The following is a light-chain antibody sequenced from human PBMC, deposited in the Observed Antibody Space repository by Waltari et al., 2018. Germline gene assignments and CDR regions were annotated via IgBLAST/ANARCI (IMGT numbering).Light chain of an antibody. CDR3: QKYDFLPAT. J-gene: IGKJ1*01. Sequence: EIVLTQSPGTLYLSPRERATLSCRHSQGVGKYLACYQQRPGQAPRLLLYHASIRATGIPDRFSGSGSGTDFILTISRLEPEDFTVYYCQKYDFLPATFGQGTTVEIK. CDR2: HAS. CDR1: QGVGKY. V-gene: IGKV3-20*01.